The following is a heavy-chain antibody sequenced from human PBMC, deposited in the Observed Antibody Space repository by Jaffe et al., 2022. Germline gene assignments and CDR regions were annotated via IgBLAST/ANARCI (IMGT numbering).Heavy chain of an antibody. CDR3: ARRDSSGWYGSLGVSEYFQH. J-gene: IGHJ1*01. CDR1: GGSISSSSYY. Sequence: QLQLQESGPGLVKPSETLSLTCTVSGGSISSSSYYWGWIRQPPGKGLEWIGSIYYSGSTYYNPSLKSRVTISVDTSKNQFSLKLSSVTAADTAVYYCARRDSSGWYGSLGVSEYFQHWGQGTLVTVSS. D-gene: IGHD6-19*01. V-gene: IGHV4-39*01. CDR2: IYYSGST.